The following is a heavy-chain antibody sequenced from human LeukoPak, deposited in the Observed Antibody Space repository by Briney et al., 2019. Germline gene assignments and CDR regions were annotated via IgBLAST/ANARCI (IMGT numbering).Heavy chain of an antibody. CDR3: ARCGDYEFWFDP. CDR2: IIPIFGTA. J-gene: IGHJ5*02. V-gene: IGHV1-69*13. D-gene: IGHD4-17*01. CDR1: GGTFSSYA. Sequence: SVKVSCKASGGTFSSYAISWVRQAPGQGLEWMGGIIPIFGTANCAQKFQGRVTITADESTSTAYMELSSLRSEDTAVYYCARCGDYEFWFDPWGQGTLVTVSS.